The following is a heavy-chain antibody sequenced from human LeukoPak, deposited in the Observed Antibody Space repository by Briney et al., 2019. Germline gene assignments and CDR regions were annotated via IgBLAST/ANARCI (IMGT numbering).Heavy chain of an antibody. CDR3: VRGPYGSGISNWFDP. Sequence: SETLSLTCTVSGGSITGYSWSWIRQPPGRGLEWIAYIYYSGDTNYNPSLKSRVIVSVDTSKNQFSLKLTSVTAADTAVYYCVRGPYGSGISNWFDPWGQGTLVTVSS. CDR1: GGSITGYS. D-gene: IGHD3-10*01. CDR2: IYYSGDT. V-gene: IGHV4-59*01. J-gene: IGHJ5*02.